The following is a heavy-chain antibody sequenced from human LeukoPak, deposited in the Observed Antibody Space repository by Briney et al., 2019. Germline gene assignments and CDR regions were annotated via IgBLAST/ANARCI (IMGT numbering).Heavy chain of an antibody. J-gene: IGHJ4*02. CDR3: ASATVATTMTW. V-gene: IGHV1-69*05. D-gene: IGHD5-12*01. CDR1: GGTFSSYA. CDR2: IIPIFGTA. Sequence: VASVKVSCKASGGTFSSYAISWVRQAPGQGLEWMGRIIPIFGTANYAQKFQGRVTITTDESTSTAYMELSSLRSEDMAVYYCASATVATTMTWWGQGTLVTVSS.